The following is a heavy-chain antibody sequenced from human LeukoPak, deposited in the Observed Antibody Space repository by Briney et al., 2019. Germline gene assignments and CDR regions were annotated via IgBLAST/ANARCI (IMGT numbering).Heavy chain of an antibody. CDR3: ARGRGWAYYYYGMDV. CDR1: GGSISSGGYY. D-gene: IGHD1-26*01. J-gene: IGHJ6*02. V-gene: IGHV4-31*03. Sequence: SQTLSLTCTVSGGSISSGGYYWSWIRQHPGKGLEWIGYIYYSGSTYYNPSLKSRVTISVDTSKNQFSLKLSSVTAADTAVYYCARGRGWAYYYYGMDVWGQGTTVTVSS. CDR2: IYYSGST.